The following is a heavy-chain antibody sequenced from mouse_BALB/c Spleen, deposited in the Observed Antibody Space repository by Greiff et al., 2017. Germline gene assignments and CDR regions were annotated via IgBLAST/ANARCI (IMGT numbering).Heavy chain of an antibody. Sequence: QVQLQQSGAELARPGASVKLSCKASGYTFTSYWMQWVKQRPGQGLEWIGAIYPGDGDTRYTQKFKGKATLTADKSSSTAYMQLSSLASEDSAVYYGARRGTVVAPWSFDVWGAGTTVTVSS. CDR1: GYTFTSYW. J-gene: IGHJ1*01. V-gene: IGHV1-87*01. CDR2: IYPGDGDT. CDR3: ARRGTVVAPWSFDV. D-gene: IGHD1-1*01.